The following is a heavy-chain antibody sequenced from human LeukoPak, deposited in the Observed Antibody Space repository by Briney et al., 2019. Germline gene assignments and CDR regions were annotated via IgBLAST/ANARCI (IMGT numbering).Heavy chain of an antibody. Sequence: SETLSLTCTVSGVSIRSYYWSWIRQPPGKGLEWIGYIYYSETTNYNPSLKSRVTISVDTSKNQFSLKLSSVTAADTAVYYCASRRVPGTFDYWGQGSLVTASS. D-gene: IGHD5/OR15-5a*01. V-gene: IGHV4-59*08. J-gene: IGHJ4*02. CDR1: GVSIRSYY. CDR2: IYYSETT. CDR3: ASRRVPGTFDY.